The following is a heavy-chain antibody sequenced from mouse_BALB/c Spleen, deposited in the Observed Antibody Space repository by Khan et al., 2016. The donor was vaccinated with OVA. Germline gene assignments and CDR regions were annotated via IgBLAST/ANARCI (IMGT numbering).Heavy chain of an antibody. D-gene: IGHD1-1*02. Sequence: VQLQESGAELAKPGASVKMSCTASGYTFTTYWIHWVKQRPGQGLEWIGYINPSTGYTEYNQKFKDKATLTTDKSSSAAYMQLSSLTSEDSAVYYCTRRGQYGLFAFWGQGTLVTVSA. V-gene: IGHV1-7*01. J-gene: IGHJ3*01. CDR3: TRRGQYGLFAF. CDR1: GYTFTTYW. CDR2: INPSTGYT.